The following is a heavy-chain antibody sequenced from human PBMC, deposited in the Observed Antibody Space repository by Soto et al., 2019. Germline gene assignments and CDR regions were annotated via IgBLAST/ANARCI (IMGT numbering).Heavy chain of an antibody. CDR1: GGSISSGDYY. Sequence: SETLSLTCTVSGGSISSGDYYWSWIRQPPGKGLEWIGYIYYSGSTYYNPSLKSRVTISVDTSKNQFSLKLSSVTAADTAVYYCARDAPRLYYDFWSGYQNDAFDIWGQGTMVTVSS. V-gene: IGHV4-30-4*01. D-gene: IGHD3-3*01. CDR3: ARDAPRLYYDFWSGYQNDAFDI. J-gene: IGHJ3*02. CDR2: IYYSGST.